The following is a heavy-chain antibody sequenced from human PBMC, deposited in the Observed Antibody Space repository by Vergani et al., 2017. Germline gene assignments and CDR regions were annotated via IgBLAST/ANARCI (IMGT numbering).Heavy chain of an antibody. CDR3: ARRGYSYADRYYYGMDV. CDR2: IYPGDSDT. D-gene: IGHD5-18*01. J-gene: IGHJ6*02. Sequence: EVPLVQSGAEVQKPGESLKISCKGSGYSFTSYWIGWVRQMPGKGLEWMGIIYPGDSDTRYSPSFQGQVTISADKSISTAYLQWSSLKASDAAMYYCARRGYSYADRYYYGMDVWGQGTTVTVSS. CDR1: GYSFTSYW. V-gene: IGHV5-51*01.